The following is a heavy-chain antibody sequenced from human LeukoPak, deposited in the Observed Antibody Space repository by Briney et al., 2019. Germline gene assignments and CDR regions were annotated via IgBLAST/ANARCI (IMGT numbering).Heavy chain of an antibody. V-gene: IGHV3-7*01. CDR2: INQDGSER. J-gene: IGHJ4*02. D-gene: IGHD3-22*01. Sequence: GGSLRLSCAASGFTFRAYWMNWLRQAPGKGLEWVANINQDGSERYYVDSVKGRFTISRDNAKNSLYLQMNSLRAEDTAVYYCATGRDYYDSSGSYYFDYWGQGTLVTVSS. CDR1: GFTFRAYW. CDR3: ATGRDYYDSSGSYYFDY.